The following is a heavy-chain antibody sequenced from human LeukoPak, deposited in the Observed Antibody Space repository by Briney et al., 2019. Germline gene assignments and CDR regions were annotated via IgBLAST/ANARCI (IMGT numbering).Heavy chain of an antibody. J-gene: IGHJ3*02. Sequence: PGGSLRLSCAASGFTFDDYTMHWVRQAPGKGLEWVSLITWDGGSTGYADSVKGRFTISRDNAKNSLYLQMNSLRAEDTALYYCARGYPWVAVGDTDAFDIWGQGTMVAVSS. V-gene: IGHV3-20*04. D-gene: IGHD2-2*01. CDR1: GFTFDDYT. CDR3: ARGYPWVAVGDTDAFDI. CDR2: ITWDGGST.